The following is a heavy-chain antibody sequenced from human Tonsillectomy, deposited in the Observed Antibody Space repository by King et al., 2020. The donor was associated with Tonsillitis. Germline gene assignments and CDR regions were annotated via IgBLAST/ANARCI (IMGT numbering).Heavy chain of an antibody. D-gene: IGHD2-15*01. Sequence: QLVQSGAEVKKPGASVKVSCKASGYTFTTYDINWVRQASGQGPEWMGWMNPNSGNTGYAQKFQGRVTMTRNTSISTAYMELSSLRSEDTAVYYCARGLGYCSGGRCYYYYGMDVWGQGTTVTVSS. CDR2: MNPNSGNT. CDR3: ARGLGYCSGGRCYYYYGMDV. J-gene: IGHJ6*02. V-gene: IGHV1-8*02. CDR1: GYTFTTYD.